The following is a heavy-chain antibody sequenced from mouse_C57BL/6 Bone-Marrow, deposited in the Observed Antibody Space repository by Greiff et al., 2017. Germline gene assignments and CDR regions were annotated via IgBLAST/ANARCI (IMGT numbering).Heavy chain of an antibody. D-gene: IGHD1-1*01. Sequence: EVKLVESGAELVKPGASVKLSCTASGFNIKDYYIHWVKQRTEQGLEWIGRIDPEDGETKYAPKFQDKATITADTSSNTAYLQLSSLTSEDTAVYYCTRSLSYYGTNYWGQGTTLTVSS. CDR1: GFNIKDYY. CDR2: IDPEDGET. V-gene: IGHV14-2*01. J-gene: IGHJ2*01. CDR3: TRSLSYYGTNY.